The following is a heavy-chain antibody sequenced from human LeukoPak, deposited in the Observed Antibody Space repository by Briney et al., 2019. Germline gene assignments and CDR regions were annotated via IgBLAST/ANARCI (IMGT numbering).Heavy chain of an antibody. J-gene: IGHJ4*02. D-gene: IGHD3-22*01. CDR2: INAGNGNT. CDR3: ARGPGGYSVY. V-gene: IGHV1-3*01. CDR1: GYTFTSYA. Sequence: ASVKVSCKASGYTFTSYAMHWVRQAPGQRLEWMGWINAGNGNTKYLQKFQGRVTITRDTSASTAYMELSSLRSEDTAVYYCARGPGGYSVYWGQGTLVTVSS.